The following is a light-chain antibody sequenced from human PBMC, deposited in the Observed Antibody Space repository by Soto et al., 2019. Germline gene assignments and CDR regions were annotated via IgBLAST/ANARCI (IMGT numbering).Light chain of an antibody. Sequence: QSVLTQPPSASGTPGQRVTISCSGSISNIGGNTVNWYQQLPGTAPKLLMYTNNQRPSGVPDRFSGSKSGTSASLAISGLPSEDEADYYCAALDDSLNGVVFGGGTKVTVL. CDR1: ISNIGGNT. J-gene: IGLJ2*01. V-gene: IGLV1-44*01. CDR3: AALDDSLNGVV. CDR2: TNN.